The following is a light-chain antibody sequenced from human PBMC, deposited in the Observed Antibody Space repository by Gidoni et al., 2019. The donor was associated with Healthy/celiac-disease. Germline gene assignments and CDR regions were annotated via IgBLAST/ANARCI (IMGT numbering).Light chain of an antibody. V-gene: IGKV3-20*01. CDR1: QSVSSSY. Sequence: DIVLTQSPGTLFLSPGERATLSCRASQSVSSSYLAWYQQKPGQAPRLLIYGASSRATGIPDMFSGSGSGTDFTLTISRLEPEDFAVYYCQQYGSLFGGXTKVEIK. CDR3: QQYGSL. J-gene: IGKJ4*01. CDR2: GAS.